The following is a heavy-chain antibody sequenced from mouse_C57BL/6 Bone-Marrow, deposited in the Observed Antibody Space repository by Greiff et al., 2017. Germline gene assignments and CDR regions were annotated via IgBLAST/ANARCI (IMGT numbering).Heavy chain of an antibody. J-gene: IGHJ1*03. CDR3: ARLTTGVARYGYFEV. D-gene: IGHD1-1*01. CDR2: IDPNSGGT. V-gene: IGHV1-72*01. Sequence: VQLQQPGAELVKPGASVKLSCKASGYTFTSYWLHWVKQRPGRGLEWIGRIDPNSGGTKYNEKFTSKATLTVDQPSSTAYMQLSSLTSEDSAVYYCARLTTGVARYGYFEVWGTGTTVTVSS. CDR1: GYTFTSYW.